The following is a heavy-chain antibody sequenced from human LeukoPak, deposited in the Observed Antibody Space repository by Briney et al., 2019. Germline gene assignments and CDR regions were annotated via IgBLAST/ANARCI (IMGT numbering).Heavy chain of an antibody. CDR3: ARDAPGSYYDSSGYYPDY. V-gene: IGHV1-46*01. CDR1: GYTFTSYY. D-gene: IGHD3-22*01. J-gene: IGHJ4*02. Sequence: ASVKVSCKASGYTFTSYYMHWVRQAPGQGLEWMGIINPSSGSTSYAQKFQGRVTMTRDTSTSTVYMELSSLRSEDTAVYYCARDAPGSYYDSSGYYPDYWGQGTLVTVSS. CDR2: INPSSGST.